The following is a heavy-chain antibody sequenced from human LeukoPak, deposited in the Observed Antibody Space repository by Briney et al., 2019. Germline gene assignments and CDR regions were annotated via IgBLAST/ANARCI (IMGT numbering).Heavy chain of an antibody. Sequence: ASVKVSCKASGYTFSGYYMHWVRQAPGQGLEWMGWINPDSGGTNYGQNFQGRVTMTRDTSISTAYMELSSLRFDDTAVYYCARGASRSFDYWGQGTLVTVSS. V-gene: IGHV1-2*02. CDR2: INPDSGGT. J-gene: IGHJ4*02. CDR1: GYTFSGYY. CDR3: ARGASRSFDY.